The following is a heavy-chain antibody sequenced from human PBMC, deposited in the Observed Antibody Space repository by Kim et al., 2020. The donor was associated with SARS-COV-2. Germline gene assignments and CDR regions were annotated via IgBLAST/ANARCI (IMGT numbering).Heavy chain of an antibody. D-gene: IGHD3-22*01. V-gene: IGHV3-30*07. CDR3: ARDLAPYYYDSSGYQS. J-gene: IGHJ5*02. Sequence: ESVKGRFTHSRDNSKTTLYLQMNSLSAEDTAVYYCARDLAPYYYDSSGYQSWGQGTLVTVSS.